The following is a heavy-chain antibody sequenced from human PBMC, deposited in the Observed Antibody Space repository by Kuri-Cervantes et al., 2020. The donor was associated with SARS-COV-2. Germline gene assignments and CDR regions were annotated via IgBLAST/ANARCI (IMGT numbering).Heavy chain of an antibody. CDR1: GDSVADSP. J-gene: IGHJ3*02. D-gene: IGHD6-19*01. Sequence: SETLSLTCSVSGDSVADSPWSWVRQPAGKGLEWIGHIYTTGTTYYNPSLKSRVIVSVDTSTNQLSLRLNSVTAADTAVYYCARETYSSGWFDAFDIWGQGTMVTVSS. CDR2: IYTTGTT. CDR3: ARETYSSGWFDAFDI. V-gene: IGHV4-4*07.